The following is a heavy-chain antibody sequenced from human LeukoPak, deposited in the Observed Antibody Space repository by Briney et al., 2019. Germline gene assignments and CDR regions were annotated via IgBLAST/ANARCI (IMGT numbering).Heavy chain of an antibody. CDR1: GCTFSRYW. CDR3: ASNWFDR. J-gene: IGHJ5*02. Sequence: GGSLTLTCAASGCTFSRYWMHWVRQPPGKGLVWVSRINSYWSRTNYSDFVQDRLTISRDNTYNKQYLQMNSLIDDEKTVYYLASNWFDRWGQGSLAIVSS. CDR2: INSYWSRT. V-gene: IGHV3-74*01.